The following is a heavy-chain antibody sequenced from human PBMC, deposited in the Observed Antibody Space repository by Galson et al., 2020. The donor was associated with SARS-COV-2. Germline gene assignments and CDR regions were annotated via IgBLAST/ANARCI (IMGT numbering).Heavy chain of an antibody. J-gene: IGHJ6*03. Sequence: SETLSLTCAVYGGSFSGYYWSWIRQPPGKGLEWIGEINHSGSTNYNPSLKSRVTISVDTSKNQFSLKLSSVTAADTAVYYCAREKRGDYESYYYYYYMDVWGKGTTVTVSS. V-gene: IGHV4-34*01. CDR1: GGSFSGYY. CDR3: AREKRGDYESYYYYYYMDV. D-gene: IGHD4-17*01. CDR2: INHSGST.